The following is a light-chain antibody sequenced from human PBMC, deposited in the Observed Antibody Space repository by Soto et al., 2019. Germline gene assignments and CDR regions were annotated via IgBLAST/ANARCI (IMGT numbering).Light chain of an antibody. CDR1: NSDVGSHNF. Sequence: QSALTQPASVSGSPGQSITISCTGTNSDVGSHNFVSWYQQYPGKAPKLLIYEASKRPSGLSNRFSGSKSGNTASLTISGLQAEDEADYCCCSLTNGATWVFGGGTKLTVL. CDR2: EAS. V-gene: IGLV2-23*01. J-gene: IGLJ3*02. CDR3: CSLTNGATWV.